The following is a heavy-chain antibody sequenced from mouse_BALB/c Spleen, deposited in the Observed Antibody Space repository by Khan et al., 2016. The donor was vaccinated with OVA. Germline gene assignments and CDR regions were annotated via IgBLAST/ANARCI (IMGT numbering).Heavy chain of an antibody. V-gene: IGHV1S81*02. CDR2: TNPSNGGA. CDR3: ASSGYGNPFAY. J-gene: IGHJ3*01. CDR1: GYTFTSYY. Sequence: QVQLKQSGAELVKPGASVKISCKASGYTFTSYYMYWVKQRPGQGIEWIGGTNPSNGGAHFNEKFKNKATLTVDKSSSTAYMQLSSLTSEDSAVYYGASSGYGNPFAYWGQGTLVTVSA. D-gene: IGHD2-1*01.